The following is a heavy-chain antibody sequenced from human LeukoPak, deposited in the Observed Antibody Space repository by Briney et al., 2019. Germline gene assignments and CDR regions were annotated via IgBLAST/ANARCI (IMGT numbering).Heavy chain of an antibody. V-gene: IGHV3-11*04. D-gene: IGHD2-2*01. Sequence: GGSLRLSCAASGFTFSDYYMSWIRQAPGKGLEWVSYISSSGFTIYYADSVKGRFTISRDNAKNSLYLQMNSLRAEDTAVYYCATDTVVVPAVLDYWGQGTLVTVSS. J-gene: IGHJ4*02. CDR1: GFTFSDYY. CDR3: ATDTVVVPAVLDY. CDR2: ISSSGFTI.